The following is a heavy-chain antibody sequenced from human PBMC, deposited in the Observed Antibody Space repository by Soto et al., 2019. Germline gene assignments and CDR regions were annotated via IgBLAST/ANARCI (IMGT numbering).Heavy chain of an antibody. CDR2: IIPILGIA. CDR1: GGTFSSYT. CDR3: ARDLTNGGFGELGY. J-gene: IGHJ4*02. V-gene: IGHV1-69*04. Sequence: ASVKVSCKASGGTFSSYTISWVRQAPGQGLEWMGRIIPILGIANYAQKFQGRVTITEDKSTSTAYMELSSLRSEDTAVYYCARDLTNGGFGELGYWGQGTLVTVSS. D-gene: IGHD3-10*01.